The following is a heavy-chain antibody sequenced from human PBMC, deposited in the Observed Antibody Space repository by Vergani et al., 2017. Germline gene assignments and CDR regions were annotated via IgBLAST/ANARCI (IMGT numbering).Heavy chain of an antibody. CDR1: GFTFSNAW. D-gene: IGHD3-10*01. CDR2: IKSKTDGGTT. J-gene: IGHJ4*02. V-gene: IGHV3-15*01. CDR3: TTDIIPQTGLLWFGESYFDY. Sequence: EVQLVESGGGLVKPGGSLRLSCAASGFTFSNAWMSWVRQAPGKGLEWVGRIKSKTDGGTTDYAAPVKGRFTISRDDSKNTLYLQMNSLKTEDTAVYYCTTDIIPQTGLLWFGESYFDYWGQGTLVTVSS.